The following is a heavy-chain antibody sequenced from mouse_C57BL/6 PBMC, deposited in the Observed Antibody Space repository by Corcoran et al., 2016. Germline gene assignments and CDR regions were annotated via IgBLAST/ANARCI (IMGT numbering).Heavy chain of an antibody. Sequence: EVQLQQSGPELVKPGASVKISCKASGYTFTDYYMNWVKQSHGKSLEWIGDINPNNGGTSYNQKFKGKATLTVDKSSSTAYMELRSLTSEDSAVYYCASSETAQAPFAYWGQGTLVTVSA. V-gene: IGHV1-26*01. CDR1: GYTFTDYY. D-gene: IGHD3-2*02. J-gene: IGHJ3*01. CDR2: INPNNGGT. CDR3: ASSETAQAPFAY.